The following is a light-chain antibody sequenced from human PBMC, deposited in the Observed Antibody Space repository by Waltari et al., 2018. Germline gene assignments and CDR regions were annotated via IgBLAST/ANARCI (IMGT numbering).Light chain of an antibody. J-gene: IGKJ2*01. Sequence: DIQMTQSPSSLSASVGDRVTITCRASQSISNFLNWYQQKPEEAPKLLIYSASTLQSGVPSRFSGAGSGTDFSLTIISLQPEDFASYYCQQSSTTPSTFGQGTKLEIK. CDR2: SAS. CDR3: QQSSTTPST. CDR1: QSISNF. V-gene: IGKV1-39*01.